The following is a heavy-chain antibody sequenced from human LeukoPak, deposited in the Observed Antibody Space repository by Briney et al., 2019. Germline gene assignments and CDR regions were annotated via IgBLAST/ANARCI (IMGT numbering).Heavy chain of an antibody. CDR1: GFTFSVAA. CDR2: IGASGEST. V-gene: IGHV3-23*01. J-gene: IGHJ3*01. Sequence: PGGSLRLSCAASGFTFSVAAMTWVRQAPGKGLEWVSLIGASGESTYYADSVKGRFTISRDNSKNTLSLQMNSLRVEDTAMYFCANDIQVLTWGLGTMVTVSS. D-gene: IGHD1-1*01. CDR3: ANDIQVLT.